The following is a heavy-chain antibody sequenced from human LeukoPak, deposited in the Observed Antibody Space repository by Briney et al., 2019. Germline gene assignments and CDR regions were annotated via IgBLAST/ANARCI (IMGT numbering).Heavy chain of an antibody. D-gene: IGHD6-19*01. V-gene: IGHV1-69*04. CDR2: IIPILGIA. Sequence: SVKVSCKASGGTFSSYAISWVRQTPGQGLEWMGRIIPILGIANYAQKFQGRVTITADKSTSTAYMELSSLRSEDTAVYYCARGRSSGWTDYWYFDLWGRGTLVTVSS. CDR3: ARGRSSGWTDYWYFDL. CDR1: GGTFSSYA. J-gene: IGHJ2*01.